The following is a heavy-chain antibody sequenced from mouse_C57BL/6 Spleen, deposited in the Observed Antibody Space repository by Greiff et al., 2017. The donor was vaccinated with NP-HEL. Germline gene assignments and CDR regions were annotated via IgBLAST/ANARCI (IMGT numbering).Heavy chain of an antibody. D-gene: IGHD2-1*01. V-gene: IGHV1-81*01. CDR2: IFPRSGNT. J-gene: IGHJ4*01. CDR3: ARAGIYYGNYDAMDY. Sequence: VQLQQSGAELARPGASVKLSCKASGYTFTSYGLSWVKQRTGQGLEWIGEIFPRSGNTYYNEKLKGKATLTADKSSSTAYMELRSLTSEDSAVYFCARAGIYYGNYDAMDYWGQGTSVTVSS. CDR1: GYTFTSYG.